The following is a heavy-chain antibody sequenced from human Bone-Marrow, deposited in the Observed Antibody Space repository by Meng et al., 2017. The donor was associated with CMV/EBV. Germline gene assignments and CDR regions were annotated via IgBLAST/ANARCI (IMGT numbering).Heavy chain of an antibody. CDR2: IDWDDDK. CDR3: ARISDSSQYFDY. J-gene: IGHJ4*02. V-gene: IGHV2-70*20. Sequence: SGPTLVKPTQTLTLTCTFSGFSLSTSGMCVSWVRQPPGKALEWLALIDWDDDKYYSTSLKTRLTISKDTSKNQVVLTMTSMDPVDTATYYCARISDSSQYFDYWGQGTLVTVSS. CDR1: GFSLSTSGMC. D-gene: IGHD6-19*01.